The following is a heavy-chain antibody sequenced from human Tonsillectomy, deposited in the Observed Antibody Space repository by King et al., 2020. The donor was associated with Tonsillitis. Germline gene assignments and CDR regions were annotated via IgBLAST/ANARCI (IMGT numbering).Heavy chain of an antibody. V-gene: IGHV3-49*03. CDR3: TRGGRD. Sequence: VQLVESGGGLVQPGRSLRLSCTASGFIFGDYAINWFRQAPGKGLEWVGFIRSRPSGGTTENAASVKGRFTISRDDSKGIAYLQMNSLKTDDTAVYYCTRGGRDWGQGTLVTVSS. CDR2: IRSRPSGGTT. J-gene: IGHJ4*02. CDR1: GFIFGDYA.